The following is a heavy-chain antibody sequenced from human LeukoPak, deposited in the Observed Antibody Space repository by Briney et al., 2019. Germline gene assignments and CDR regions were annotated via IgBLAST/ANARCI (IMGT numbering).Heavy chain of an antibody. V-gene: IGHV3-21*01. J-gene: IGHJ5*02. D-gene: IGHD6-13*01. CDR3: ARDRGRGSSSKLDP. Sequence: GGSLRLSCAASGFTSSSYSMNWVRQAPGKGLEWVSSISSSSSYIYYADSVKGRFTISRDNAKNSLYLQMNSLRAEDTAVYYCARDRGRGSSSKLDPWGQGTLVTVSS. CDR2: ISSSSSYI. CDR1: GFTSSSYS.